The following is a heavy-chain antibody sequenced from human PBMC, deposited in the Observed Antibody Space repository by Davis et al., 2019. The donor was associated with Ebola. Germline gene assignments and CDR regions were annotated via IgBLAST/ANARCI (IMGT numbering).Heavy chain of an antibody. Sequence: GESLKISCAASGFTFSSYGMHWVRQAPGKGLEWVAVIWYDGSNKYYADSVKGRFTISRDNSKNTLYLQMKSLRAEDTAVYYCARGESYYDILTGPFDYWGQGTLVTVSS. V-gene: IGHV3-33*01. CDR2: IWYDGSNK. CDR3: ARGESYYDILTGPFDY. J-gene: IGHJ4*02. CDR1: GFTFSSYG. D-gene: IGHD3-9*01.